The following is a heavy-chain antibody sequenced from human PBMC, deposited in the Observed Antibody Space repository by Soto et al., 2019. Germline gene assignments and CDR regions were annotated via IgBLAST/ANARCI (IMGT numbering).Heavy chain of an antibody. J-gene: IGHJ6*02. D-gene: IGHD3-10*01. CDR2: ISSGSSYI. V-gene: IGHV3-21*06. CDR3: ARSSGGSGKLWNYYGMDV. CDR1: GFTFSSYS. Sequence: EVQLVESGGGLVKPGGSLRLSCAASGFTFSSYSMNWVRQAPGKGLEWVSSISSGSSYIYYADSVKGRFTISRDNDKNSLYLKMNSLRAEDTAVYYCARSSGGSGKLWNYYGMDVWGQGTTVTVSS.